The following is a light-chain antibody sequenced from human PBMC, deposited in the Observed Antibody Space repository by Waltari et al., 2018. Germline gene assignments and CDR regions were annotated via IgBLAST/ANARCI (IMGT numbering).Light chain of an antibody. V-gene: IGKV1-5*03. CDR2: KAS. CDR3: QHYISYPYS. Sequence: DIQMTQSPSTLSASVGDRVTITCRASQSISSWLAWFQQKPGKAPKVLIYKASSLEGGVPSRFSGSGSGTEFTLTISSLQPDDFATYYCQHYISYPYSFGQGTKLEIK. CDR1: QSISSW. J-gene: IGKJ2*03.